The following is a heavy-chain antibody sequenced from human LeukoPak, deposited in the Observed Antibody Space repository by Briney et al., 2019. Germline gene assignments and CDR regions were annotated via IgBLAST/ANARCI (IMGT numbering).Heavy chain of an antibody. CDR3: ARDSYYDSSGYYERRYYYYMDV. D-gene: IGHD3-22*01. Sequence: GGSLRLSCAASGFTFSSYGMHWVRQAPGKGLEWVANIKQDGSEKYYVDSVKGRFTISRDNAKNSLYLQMNSLRAEDTAVYYCARDSYYDSSGYYERRYYYYMDVWGKGTTVTISS. CDR1: GFTFSSYG. CDR2: IKQDGSEK. J-gene: IGHJ6*03. V-gene: IGHV3-7*01.